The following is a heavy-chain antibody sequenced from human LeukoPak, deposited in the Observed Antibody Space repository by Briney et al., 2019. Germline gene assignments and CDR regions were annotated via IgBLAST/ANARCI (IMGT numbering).Heavy chain of an antibody. D-gene: IGHD3-9*01. CDR1: GFTFSSYA. CDR3: ARGGRYFDWLLVDY. V-gene: IGHV3-30*04. J-gene: IGHJ4*02. CDR2: ISYDGSNK. Sequence: TGGSLRLSCAASGFTFSSYAMHWVRQAPGKGLEWVAVISYDGSNKYYADSVKGRFTISRDNSKNALYLQMNSLRAEDTAVYYCARGGRYFDWLLVDYWGQGTLVTVSS.